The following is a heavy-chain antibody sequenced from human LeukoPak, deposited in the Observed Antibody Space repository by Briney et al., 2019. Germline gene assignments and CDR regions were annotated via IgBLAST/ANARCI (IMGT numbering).Heavy chain of an antibody. CDR3: AGKLVYCGCGWRPEDDGFDI. D-gene: IGHD2-21*02. CDR2: INPSGGST. Sequence: ASVKVSCKASGYTFTSYYMHWVRQAPGQGLEWMGIINPSGGSTSYAQKFQGRVTMTRDTSTSTVYMELSSLRSEDTAVYYCAGKLVYCGCGWRPEDDGFDIWGQGTMVTVSS. J-gene: IGHJ3*02. V-gene: IGHV1-46*01. CDR1: GYTFTSYY.